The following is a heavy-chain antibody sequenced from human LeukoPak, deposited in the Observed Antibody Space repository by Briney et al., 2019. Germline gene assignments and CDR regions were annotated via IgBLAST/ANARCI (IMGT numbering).Heavy chain of an antibody. J-gene: IGHJ6*03. Sequence: ASVNVSCKASGYTFTSYGISWVRPAPGQGLEWMGWISAYNGNTNYAQKLQGRVTMTTDTSTSTAYMELRSLRSDDTAVYYCARGGITIFGVVTKVYYYYMDLWGKGTTVTVS. D-gene: IGHD3-3*01. V-gene: IGHV1-18*01. CDR1: GYTFTSYG. CDR2: ISAYNGNT. CDR3: ARGGITIFGVVTKVYYYYMDL.